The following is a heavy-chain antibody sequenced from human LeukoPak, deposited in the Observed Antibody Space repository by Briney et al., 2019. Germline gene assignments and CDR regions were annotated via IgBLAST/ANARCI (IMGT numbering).Heavy chain of an antibody. Sequence: RQSMTPSSVVYAFSLSTLGMHWVRQAPGEVLEYVSAISSNGIRTFYANSGKGRFTVPRDDSKNMVYLQMGSLRAEDMAVYYCGKWTISYFALWGRGTLVTVSS. D-gene: IGHD3/OR15-3a*01. CDR3: GKWTISYFAL. J-gene: IGHJ2*01. CDR2: ISSNGIRT. V-gene: IGHV3-64*01. CDR1: AFSLSTLG.